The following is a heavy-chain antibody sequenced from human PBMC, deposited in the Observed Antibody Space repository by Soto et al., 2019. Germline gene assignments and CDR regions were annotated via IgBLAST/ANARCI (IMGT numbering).Heavy chain of an antibody. J-gene: IGHJ5*02. D-gene: IGHD3-10*01. CDR2: ISAYNGNT. Sequence: ASVKVSCKASGYTFTSYGISWVRQAPGQGLEWMGWISAYNGNTNYAQKLQGRVTMTTDTSTSTAHMELRSLRSDDTAVYYCARDSRYGSGSYVNWFDPWGQGTLVTVSS. V-gene: IGHV1-18*01. CDR1: GYTFTSYG. CDR3: ARDSRYGSGSYVNWFDP.